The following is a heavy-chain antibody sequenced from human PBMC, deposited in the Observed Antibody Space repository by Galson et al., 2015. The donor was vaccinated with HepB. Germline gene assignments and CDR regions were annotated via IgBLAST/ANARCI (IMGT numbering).Heavy chain of an antibody. D-gene: IGHD1-7*01. CDR2: FSGYDHST. CDR1: GYSFNNYG. V-gene: IGHV1-18*01. Sequence: SVKVSCKASGYSFNNYGLSWIRQAPGPGLEWLGWFSGYDHSTNYAQKFQGRVTMTADASTGTAYLELRNLRSDHTAVYYCARDSRLELRLNNYFSYGMDVWGQGSAVTVSS. CDR3: ARDSRLELRLNNYFSYGMDV. J-gene: IGHJ6*02.